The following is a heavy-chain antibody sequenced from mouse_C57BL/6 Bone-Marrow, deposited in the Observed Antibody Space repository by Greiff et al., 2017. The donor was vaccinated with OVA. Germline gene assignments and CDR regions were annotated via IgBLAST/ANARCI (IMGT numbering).Heavy chain of an antibody. J-gene: IGHJ3*01. D-gene: IGHD1-1*01. V-gene: IGHV5-15*01. CDR1: GFTFSHYG. CDR3: ARHDYYYGSSSPFAY. CDR2: ISNWAYSI. Sequence: EVQLQESGGGLVQPGGSLKLSCAASGFTFSHYGMAWVRQAPREGPEWVAFISNWAYSIYYADTVTGRFTISRENARNTPYLERSSLRSEDTAMYYCARHDYYYGSSSPFAYWGQGALVTVAA.